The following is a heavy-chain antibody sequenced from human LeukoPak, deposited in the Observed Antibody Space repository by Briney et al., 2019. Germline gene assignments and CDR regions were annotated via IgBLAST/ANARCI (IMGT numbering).Heavy chain of an antibody. CDR2: IYSSGST. CDR1: GGSISDTTYF. J-gene: IGHJ4*02. D-gene: IGHD3-9*01. CDR3: ARSGYYDILSGYLYFFDY. Sequence: SETLSLTCSVSGGSISDTTYFWGWIRQPPGKGLEWIGSIYSSGSTYYNPSLKSRVTVSIDTSRNQFSLKLTSVAAAETAVYYCARSGYYDILSGYLYFFDYWVQGTLVTVSS. V-gene: IGHV4-39*01.